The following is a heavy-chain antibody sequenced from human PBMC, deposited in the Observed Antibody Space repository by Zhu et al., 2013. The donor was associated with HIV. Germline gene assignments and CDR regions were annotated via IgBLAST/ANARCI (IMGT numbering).Heavy chain of an antibody. CDR2: ISWDGGST. CDR3: AKDRPLYYYDSSGPYRGYMDV. D-gene: IGHD3-22*01. CDR1: GFTFDDYA. J-gene: IGHJ6*03. Sequence: EVQLVESGGVVVQPGGSLRLSCAASGFTFDDYAMHWVRQAPGKGLEWVSLISWDGGSTYYADSVKGRFTISRDNSKNSLYLQMNSLRAEDTALYYCAKDRPLYYYDSSGPYRGYMDVWGKGTTVTVSS. V-gene: IGHV3-43D*03.